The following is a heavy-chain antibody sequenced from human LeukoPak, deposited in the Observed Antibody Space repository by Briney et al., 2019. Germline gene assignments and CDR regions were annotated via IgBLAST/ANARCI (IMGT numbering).Heavy chain of an antibody. D-gene: IGHD3-3*01. CDR1: GFTFSSYA. CDR3: AKRTIFGVVSDTDY. V-gene: IGHV3-23*01. Sequence: GGSLRLSCAASGFTFSSYAMSRVRQAPGKGLEWVSAISGSGGSTYYADSVKGRFTISRDNSKNTLYLQMNSLRAEDTAVYYCAKRTIFGVVSDTDYWGQGTLVTVSS. CDR2: ISGSGGST. J-gene: IGHJ4*02.